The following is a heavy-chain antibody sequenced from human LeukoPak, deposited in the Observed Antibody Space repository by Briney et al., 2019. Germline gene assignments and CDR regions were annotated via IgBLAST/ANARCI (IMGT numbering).Heavy chain of an antibody. V-gene: IGHV3-53*01. CDR1: GFTVSSNY. Sequence: GGSLRLSCAASGFTVSSNYMSWVRQAPGKRLEWVSVIYSGGSTYYADSVKGRFTISRDNSKNTLYLQMNSLRAEDTAVYYCARVTPSDAFDIWGQGTMVTVSS. D-gene: IGHD6-6*01. CDR3: ARVTPSDAFDI. CDR2: IYSGGST. J-gene: IGHJ3*02.